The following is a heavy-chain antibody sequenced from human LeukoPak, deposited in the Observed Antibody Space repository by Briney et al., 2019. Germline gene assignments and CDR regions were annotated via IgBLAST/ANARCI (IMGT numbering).Heavy chain of an antibody. CDR1: GGSISSGGYY. Sequence: SQTLSLTCTVSGGSISSGGYYWSWIRQHPGKGLEWIGYIYYSGSTYYNPSLKRRVTISVDTSKNQFSLKLSSVTAADTAVYYCARPPADSSGYYYFDYWGQGTLVTVSS. V-gene: IGHV4-31*03. D-gene: IGHD3-22*01. CDR2: IYYSGST. CDR3: ARPPADSSGYYYFDY. J-gene: IGHJ4*02.